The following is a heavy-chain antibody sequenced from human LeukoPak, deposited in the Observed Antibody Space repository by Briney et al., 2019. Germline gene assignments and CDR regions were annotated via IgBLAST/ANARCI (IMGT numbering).Heavy chain of an antibody. V-gene: IGHV4-4*07. CDR3: ARASKVWENLFFDS. CDR2: IYNGGT. Sequence: SETLSLTCTVSGGSISSDYWSWIRQPAGKGLEWIGRIYNGGTKYNPSLENRVTISLDTSKSHLSLKLTSVTAADTAVYYCARASKVWENLFFDSWGQGTLVTVSS. CDR1: GGSISSDY. D-gene: IGHD3-16*01. J-gene: IGHJ4*02.